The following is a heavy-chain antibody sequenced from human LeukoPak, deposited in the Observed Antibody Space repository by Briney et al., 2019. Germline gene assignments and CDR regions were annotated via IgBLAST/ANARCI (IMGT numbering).Heavy chain of an antibody. CDR1: GGSISSYY. CDR2: IYYSGST. V-gene: IGHV4-59*01. Sequence: NPSETLSLTCTVSGGSISSYYWSWIRQPPGKGLEWIGYIYYSGSTNYNPSLKSRVTISVDTSKNQFSLKLSSVTAADTAVYYCARDLPIAVAGIRPSGWFDPWGQGTLVTVSS. CDR3: ARDLPIAVAGIRPSGWFDP. D-gene: IGHD6-19*01. J-gene: IGHJ5*02.